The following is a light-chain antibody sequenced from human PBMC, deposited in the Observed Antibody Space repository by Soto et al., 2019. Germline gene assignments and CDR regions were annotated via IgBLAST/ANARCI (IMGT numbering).Light chain of an antibody. V-gene: IGLV1-40*01. CDR3: QSYDTSLSGYVI. CDR1: SSNFGAGYD. Sequence: QSVLTQPPSVSGAPGQRVTISCTGGSSNFGAGYDVHWYQQLPGTAPKLLIYGNNNRPSGVPDRFSGSKSGTSASLAITGLQAEDEADYYCQSYDTSLSGYVIFGRGTKVTVL. CDR2: GNN. J-gene: IGLJ2*01.